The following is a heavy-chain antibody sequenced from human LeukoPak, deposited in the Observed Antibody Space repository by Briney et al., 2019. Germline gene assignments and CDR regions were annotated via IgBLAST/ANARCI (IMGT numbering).Heavy chain of an antibody. CDR3: ARDFFDCSSTSCLYKYNWFDP. Sequence: SVKVSCKASGGTFSSYTISWVRQAPGQGLEWMGRIIPILGIANYAQKFQGRVTITADKSTNTAYMELSSLRSEDTAVYYCARDFFDCSSTSCLYKYNWFDPWGQGTLVTVSS. CDR2: IIPILGIA. J-gene: IGHJ5*02. CDR1: GGTFSSYT. D-gene: IGHD2-2*01. V-gene: IGHV1-69*04.